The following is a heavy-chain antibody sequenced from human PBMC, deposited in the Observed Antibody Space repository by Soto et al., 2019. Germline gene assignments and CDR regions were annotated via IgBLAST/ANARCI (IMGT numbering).Heavy chain of an antibody. Sequence: PVGSLRLSCAASGFTFSGYSMDWVRQAPGRGLEWVSYIKSSSSTIYYADSVEGRFTISRDNARNILYLQMNSLRDEDTAVYYCAREYGIYFDCWRPGTLVTVSS. V-gene: IGHV3-48*02. CDR2: IKSSSSTI. CDR1: GFTFSGYS. D-gene: IGHD2-8*01. CDR3: AREYGIYFDC. J-gene: IGHJ4*02.